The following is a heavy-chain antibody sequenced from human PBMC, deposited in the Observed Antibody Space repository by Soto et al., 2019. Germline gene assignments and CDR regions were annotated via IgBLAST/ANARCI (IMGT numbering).Heavy chain of an antibody. J-gene: IGHJ5*02. CDR2: IYYSGST. Sequence: KPSEALSLICTVSGGSISSYYWSWIRQPPGKGLEWIGYIYYSGSTNYNPSLKSRVTISVDTSKNQFSLKLSSVTAADTAVYYCARASRGNNWFDPWGQGTLVTVSS. CDR3: ARASRGNNWFDP. V-gene: IGHV4-59*01. CDR1: GGSISSYY. D-gene: IGHD3-16*01.